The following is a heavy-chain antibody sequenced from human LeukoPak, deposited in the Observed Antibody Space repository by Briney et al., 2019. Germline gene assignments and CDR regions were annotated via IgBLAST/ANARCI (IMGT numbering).Heavy chain of an antibody. CDR1: GGSISSYY. V-gene: IGHV4-4*07. Sequence: SETLSLTCTVSGGSISSYYWSWIRQPAGKGLEWIGRIYTSGSTNYNPSLKSRVTISVDTSKNQFSLKLSSVTAADTAVYYCARQGYCTSTTCYYYYGMAVWGQGTTVTVSS. J-gene: IGHJ6*02. D-gene: IGHD2-2*01. CDR3: ARQGYCTSTTCYYYYGMAV. CDR2: IYTSGST.